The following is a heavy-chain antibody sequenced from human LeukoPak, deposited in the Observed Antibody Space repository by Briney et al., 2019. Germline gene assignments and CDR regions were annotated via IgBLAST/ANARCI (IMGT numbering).Heavy chain of an antibody. CDR2: TNVRYGVI. J-gene: IGHJ4*02. Sequence: GSLRLSCAASGFALDTYSMNWVRQAPGKGLEWLSYTNVRYGVIHYADSVKGRFTISRDNAKNSLYLQMNSLRDEDTAIYYCARAGVYAYFDYWGQGTLATVSS. V-gene: IGHV3-48*02. D-gene: IGHD3-10*01. CDR3: ARAGVYAYFDY. CDR1: GFALDTYS.